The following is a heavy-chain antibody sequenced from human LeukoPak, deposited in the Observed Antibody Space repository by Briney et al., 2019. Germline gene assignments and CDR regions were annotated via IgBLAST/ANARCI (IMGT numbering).Heavy chain of an antibody. CDR1: GGSVSGYY. CDR3: ARIHRYCSGGACYVLDN. J-gene: IGHJ4*02. Sequence: SETLSLTCVVSGGSVSGYYWGWIRQPPGRGLKWIGYVYYSGSTNYNPSFKSRITISVDTSRNQFSLQLSSVTAADTAVYYCARIHRYCSGGACYVLDNWGQGTLVAVSS. V-gene: IGHV4-59*02. D-gene: IGHD2-15*01. CDR2: VYYSGST.